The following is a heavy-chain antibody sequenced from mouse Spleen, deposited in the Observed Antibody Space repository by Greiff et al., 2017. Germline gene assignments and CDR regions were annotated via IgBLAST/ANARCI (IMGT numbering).Heavy chain of an antibody. CDR3: ARRGDDYDGPSVTYFDY. V-gene: IGHV1-26*01. CDR2: INPNNGGT. CDR1: GYTFTDYY. J-gene: IGHJ2*01. D-gene: IGHD2-4*01. Sequence: VQLQQSGPELVKPGASVKISCKASGYTFTDYYMNWVKQSHGKSLEWIGDINPNNGGTSYNQKFKGKATLTVDKSSSTAYMELRSLTSEDSAVYYCARRGDDYDGPSVTYFDYWGQGTTLTVSS.